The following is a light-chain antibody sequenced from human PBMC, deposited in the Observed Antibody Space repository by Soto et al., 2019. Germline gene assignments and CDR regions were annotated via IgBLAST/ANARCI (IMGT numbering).Light chain of an antibody. CDR1: SSDVGGYNY. V-gene: IGLV2-11*01. CDR2: VVS. Sequence: QSALTQPRSVSGSPGQSVTISCTGTSSDVGGYNYVSWYQQHPGKAPKLMILVVSKRPSGVPERFSGSKSGNTASLTISGLQTEDEADYYCCSYAGSYTQVFGTGTKLTVL. J-gene: IGLJ1*01. CDR3: CSYAGSYTQV.